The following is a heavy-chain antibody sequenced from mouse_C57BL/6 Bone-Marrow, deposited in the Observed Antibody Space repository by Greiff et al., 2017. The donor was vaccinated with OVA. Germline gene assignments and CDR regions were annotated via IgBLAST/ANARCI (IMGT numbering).Heavy chain of an antibody. Sequence: VQLQQPGAELVQPGASVKMSCKASGYTFTSYWINWVKQRPGQGLEWIGDIYPGSGSTTYNEKFTGKATLTVDTSSSTAYMRLSSLTSEDSAVYDCARSDYGDYGWFAYWGQGTLVTVSA. V-gene: IGHV1-55*01. D-gene: IGHD2-13*01. J-gene: IGHJ3*01. CDR3: ARSDYGDYGWFAY. CDR1: GYTFTSYW. CDR2: IYPGSGST.